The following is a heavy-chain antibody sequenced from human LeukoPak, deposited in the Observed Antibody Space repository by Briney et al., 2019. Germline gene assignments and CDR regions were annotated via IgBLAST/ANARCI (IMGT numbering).Heavy chain of an antibody. Sequence: GASVKVSCKASGYTFTGYYMHGVRQAPGQGPEWMGWINPNSGGTNYAQKFRGRVTTTRDTSIGTAYMELSSLTSDDTAVYYCARSVAVAGYIFDYWGQGTLVTVSS. CDR2: INPNSGGT. D-gene: IGHD6-19*01. J-gene: IGHJ4*02. V-gene: IGHV1-2*02. CDR3: ARSVAVAGYIFDY. CDR1: GYTFTGYY.